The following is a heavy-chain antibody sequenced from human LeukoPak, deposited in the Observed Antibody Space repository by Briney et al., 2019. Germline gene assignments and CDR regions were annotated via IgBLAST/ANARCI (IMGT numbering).Heavy chain of an antibody. CDR1: GFTFRSSY. CDR3: AKLSADSSSSRGGY. V-gene: IGHV3-53*05. CDR2: IYSGGSP. D-gene: IGHD6-13*01. J-gene: IGHJ4*02. Sequence: GGSLRLSCAASGFTFRSSYMSWVRQAPGKGLEWVSVIYSGGSPDYADSAKGRFTISSDNSKNTLYLQMNSLRAEDTAVYYCAKLSADSSSSRGGYWGQGTLVTVSS.